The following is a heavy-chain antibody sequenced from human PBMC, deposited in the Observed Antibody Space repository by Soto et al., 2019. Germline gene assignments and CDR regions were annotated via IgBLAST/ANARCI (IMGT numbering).Heavy chain of an antibody. CDR1: GYTFTSYY. D-gene: IGHD1-26*01. CDR2: INPSGGST. J-gene: IGHJ6*02. Sequence: ASVKVSCKAPGYTFTSYYMHWVRQAPGQGLEWMGIINPSGGSTSYAQKFQGRVTMTRDTSTSTVYMELSSLRSEDTAVYYCAEAGSGSYYHDYYGMDVWGQGTTVTVS. V-gene: IGHV1-46*01. CDR3: AEAGSGSYYHDYYGMDV.